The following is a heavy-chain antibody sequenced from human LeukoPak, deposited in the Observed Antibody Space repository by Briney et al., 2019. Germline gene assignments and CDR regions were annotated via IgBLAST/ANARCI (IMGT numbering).Heavy chain of an antibody. V-gene: IGHV3-23*01. J-gene: IGHJ6*02. CDR2: ISGSGGGT. Sequence: GGSLRLSCAASGFNVSNNYMHWVRQAPGKGLEWASSISGSGGGTHYAASVRGRFTISRDNSRNMLYLQMNSLRVEDTAVYYCAKWLQDYYAMDVWGQGTTVTVSS. CDR3: AKWLQDYYAMDV. D-gene: IGHD3-10*01. CDR1: GFNVSNNY.